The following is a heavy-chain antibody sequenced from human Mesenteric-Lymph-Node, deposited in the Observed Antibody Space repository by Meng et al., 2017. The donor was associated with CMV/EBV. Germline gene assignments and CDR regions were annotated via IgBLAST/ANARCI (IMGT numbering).Heavy chain of an antibody. J-gene: IGHJ4*02. CDR2: IYRDGNT. Sequence: GGSLRLSCAASGFTVSSNFMSWVRQAPGKGLEWVSVIYRDGNTYYADSVKGRFTISRDNSKNTLYLQMNSLRAEDTAVYYCARWYNSSSGFDYWGQGTLVTV. CDR3: ARWYNSSSGFDY. CDR1: GFTVSSNF. V-gene: IGHV3-53*01. D-gene: IGHD6-6*01.